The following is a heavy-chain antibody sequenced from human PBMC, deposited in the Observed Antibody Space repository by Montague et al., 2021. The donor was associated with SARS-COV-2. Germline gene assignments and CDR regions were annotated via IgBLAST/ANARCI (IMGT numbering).Heavy chain of an antibody. CDR2: IDWDDDK. V-gene: IGHV2-70*11. CDR3: ARVTAGIVAYDY. D-gene: IGHD5-12*01. J-gene: IGHJ4*02. Sequence: PALMKPTQTLTLSCTFSGFSLSTSGMCVSWIRQPPGKALEWLARIDWDDDKYYSTSLKTRLTISKDTSKNQVVLTMTNMDPVDTATYYCARVTAGIVAYDYWGQGTLVTVSS. CDR1: GFSLSTSGMC.